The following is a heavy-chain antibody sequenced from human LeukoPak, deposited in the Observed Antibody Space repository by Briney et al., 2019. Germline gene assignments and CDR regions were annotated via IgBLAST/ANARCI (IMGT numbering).Heavy chain of an antibody. J-gene: IGHJ4*02. Sequence: ASVKVSCKASGGTFSSYAISWVRRAPGQGLEWMGGIIPIFGTANYAQKFQGRVTITADESTSTAYMELSSLRSEDTAVYYCASGTGRSMSCSSTSCYRGDYWGQGTLVTVSS. D-gene: IGHD2-2*02. CDR1: GGTFSSYA. V-gene: IGHV1-69*01. CDR2: IIPIFGTA. CDR3: ASGTGRSMSCSSTSCYRGDY.